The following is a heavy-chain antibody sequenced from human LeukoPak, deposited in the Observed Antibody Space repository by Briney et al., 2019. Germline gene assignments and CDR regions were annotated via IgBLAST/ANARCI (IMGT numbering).Heavy chain of an antibody. CDR1: GFTFSNLA. J-gene: IGHJ2*01. V-gene: IGHV3-23*01. CDR3: VKDNYADYASGGVDWYFDL. Sequence: GGSLRLSCAASGFTFSNLAMGWVRQAPGKGLAWVSGISGSGGGIYYVDSVRGRFTISRDNSKNTLFLDMNNMRADDTAVYFCVKDNYADYASGGVDWYFDLWGRGTLVTVSS. D-gene: IGHD4-17*01. CDR2: ISGSGGGI.